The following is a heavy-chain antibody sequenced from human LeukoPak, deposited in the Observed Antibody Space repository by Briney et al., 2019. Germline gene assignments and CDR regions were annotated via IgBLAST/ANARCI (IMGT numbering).Heavy chain of an antibody. CDR3: ARGGYYGSGSSQGLDY. Sequence: KPSETLSLTCAVYGGSFSGYYWSWIRQPPGKGLDWIGYIYYSGSTNYNPSLKSRVTISVDTSKNQFSLKLSSVTAADTAVYYCARGGYYGSGSSQGLDYWGQGTLVTVSS. CDR2: IYYSGST. CDR1: GGSFSGYY. J-gene: IGHJ4*02. D-gene: IGHD3-10*01. V-gene: IGHV4-59*01.